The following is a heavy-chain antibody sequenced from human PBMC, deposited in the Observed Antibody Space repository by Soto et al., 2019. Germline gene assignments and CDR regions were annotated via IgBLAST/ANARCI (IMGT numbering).Heavy chain of an antibody. J-gene: IGHJ6*03. CDR3: AGTTSLQWYYMDV. CDR2: TYYRSRWYN. V-gene: IGHV6-1*01. D-gene: IGHD1-7*01. Sequence: SETPSLTFAISWDSVSSNSAAWNWIRQSPSRGLEWLGRTYYRSRWYNDDAVSVKSRITVNPDTSRNQFSLHLNSVTPEDTAVYYCAGTTSLQWYYMDVWDKGTTVTVSS. CDR1: WDSVSSNSAA.